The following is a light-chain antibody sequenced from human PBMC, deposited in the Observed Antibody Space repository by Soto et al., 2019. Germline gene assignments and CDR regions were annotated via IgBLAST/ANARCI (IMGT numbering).Light chain of an antibody. V-gene: IGKV3-20*01. Sequence: DIVLTQSPGTLSLSPGERATLSCWASQSLSTDYLAWYQQKPGQPPRLLIYGASSSATGIPDRFSGSGSGKDFTLTISRLEPEYFAVYYCQQYGSSPSTFGQGTKLEI. CDR1: QSLSTDY. J-gene: IGKJ2*01. CDR2: GAS. CDR3: QQYGSSPST.